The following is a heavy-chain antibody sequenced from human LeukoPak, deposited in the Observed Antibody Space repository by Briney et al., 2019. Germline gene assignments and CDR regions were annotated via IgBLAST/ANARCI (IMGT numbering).Heavy chain of an antibody. J-gene: IGHJ6*02. V-gene: IGHV6-1*01. CDR1: EDSVSSNSAA. D-gene: IGHD1-1*01. Sequence: SQTLSLTCAISEDSVSSNSAAWNWIRQSPSRGLEWLGRTYYRSKWYNDYAVSVKSRITINPDTSKNQFSLQLNSVTPEDTAVYYCAREQVIWSPPAHYYYYYGMDVWGQGTTVTVSS. CDR3: AREQVIWSPPAHYYYYYGMDV. CDR2: TYYRSKWYN.